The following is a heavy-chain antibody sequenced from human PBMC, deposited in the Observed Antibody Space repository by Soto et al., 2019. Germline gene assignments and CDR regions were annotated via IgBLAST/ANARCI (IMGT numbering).Heavy chain of an antibody. D-gene: IGHD3-16*02. Sequence: EVQLVESGGGLVQPGGSLRLSCAASGFTFSSYWMSWVRQAPGKGLEWVANIKQAGSEKYYVDSVKGRFTISRDNAKNSLYLQMNSLRAENTTVYYCASGMITFGGVIVPFPFDYWGQGTLVTVSS. CDR2: IKQAGSEK. CDR1: GFTFSSYW. CDR3: ASGMITFGGVIVPFPFDY. J-gene: IGHJ4*02. V-gene: IGHV3-7*05.